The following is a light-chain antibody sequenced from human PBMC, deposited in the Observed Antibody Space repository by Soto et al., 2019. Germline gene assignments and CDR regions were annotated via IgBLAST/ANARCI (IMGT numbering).Light chain of an antibody. CDR1: QSVSSSH. CDR2: GAS. J-gene: IGKJ4*01. V-gene: IGKV3-20*01. CDR3: QQYGSPPLT. Sequence: EIVLTQSPGTLSLSPGERATLSCRASQSVSSSHLAWYQQKPGQAPRLVIYGASSRATGIPDRFSGSGSGTDFTLTISRLEPEDFAVYYCQQYGSPPLTFGGGTKVEIK.